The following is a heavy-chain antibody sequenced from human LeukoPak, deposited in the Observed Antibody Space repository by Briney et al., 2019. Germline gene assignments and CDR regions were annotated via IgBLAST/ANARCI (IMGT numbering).Heavy chain of an antibody. Sequence: PGGSLRLSCAASGFTVSSNYMSWVRQAPGKGLEWVAVIWFDGSNKYYADSVKGRFTISRDNSKRTLYLQMNSLRAEDTAVYYCARDREMSTSTLDYWAREPWSPSPQ. D-gene: IGHD5-24*01. J-gene: IGHJ4*02. V-gene: IGHV3-33*08. CDR1: GFTVSSNY. CDR2: IWFDGSNK. CDR3: ARDREMSTSTLDY.